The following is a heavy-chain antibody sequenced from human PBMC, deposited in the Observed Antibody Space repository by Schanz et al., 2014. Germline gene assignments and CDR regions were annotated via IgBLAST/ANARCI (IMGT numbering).Heavy chain of an antibody. J-gene: IGHJ6*02. D-gene: IGHD6-6*01. Sequence: QVQLVESGGGLVKPGGSLRLSCAASGLTFSDYYMNWIRQAPGKGLEWVSYISNSGYTIYYADSVKGRFTISRDNAKNSLSLKRNSLRAEDTAVYYCARAPPPYSSSPYYWYYGMDVWGQGTTVTVSS. CDR1: GLTFSDYY. CDR3: ARAPPPYSSSPYYWYYGMDV. CDR2: ISNSGYTI. V-gene: IGHV3-11*01.